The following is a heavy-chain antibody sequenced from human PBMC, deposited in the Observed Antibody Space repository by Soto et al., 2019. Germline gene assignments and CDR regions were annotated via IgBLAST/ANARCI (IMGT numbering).Heavy chain of an antibody. V-gene: IGHV3-23*01. CDR1: GFAFSRYA. CDR3: ATPGGYCSGGSCYYY. D-gene: IGHD2-15*01. CDR2: ISGSGGST. J-gene: IGHJ4*02. Sequence: RGSLRLSCAASGFAFSRYAMSWFRQAPGKGLEWVSAISGSGGSTYYADSVKGRFTISSDNSKNTLYLQMNSLRAEDTAVYYCATPGGYCSGGSCYYYWGQGTLVTVSS.